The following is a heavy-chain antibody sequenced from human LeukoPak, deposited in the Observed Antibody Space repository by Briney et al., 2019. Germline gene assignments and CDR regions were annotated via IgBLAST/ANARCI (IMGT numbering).Heavy chain of an antibody. D-gene: IGHD6-13*01. CDR2: IYYGGST. CDR3: ARERTYSSSWYVVDWFDP. J-gene: IGHJ5*02. CDR1: GGSISSSSYY. V-gene: IGHV4-39*07. Sequence: SETLSLTCTVSGGSISSSSYYWGWIRQPPGKGLEWIGSIYYGGSTYYNPSLKSRVTISVDTSKNQFSLKLSSVTAADTAVYYCARERTYSSSWYVVDWFDPWGQGTLVTVSS.